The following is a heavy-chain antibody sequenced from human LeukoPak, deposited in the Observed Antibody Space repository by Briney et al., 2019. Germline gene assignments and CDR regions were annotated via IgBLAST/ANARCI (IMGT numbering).Heavy chain of an antibody. CDR1: GFAFSTYW. Sequence: PGGPLRLSCAASGFAFSTYWMNWIRQAPGKGLEWAANIKQDGSEKYYLDSVKGRFTISRDNAKNSLYLQMSSLRAEDTAVYYCAKPITITGATDGFDIWGQGAKVTVSS. D-gene: IGHD5-12*01. J-gene: IGHJ3*02. CDR2: IKQDGSEK. CDR3: AKPITITGATDGFDI. V-gene: IGHV3-7*01.